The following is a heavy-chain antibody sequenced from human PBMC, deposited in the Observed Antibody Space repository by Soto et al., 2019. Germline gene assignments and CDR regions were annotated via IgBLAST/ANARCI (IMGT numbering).Heavy chain of an antibody. V-gene: IGHV2-5*02. CDR2: IYWDDDK. Sequence: QITLKESGPTLVKPTQTLTLTCTFSGFSLSTSGVGVGWIRQPPGKALEWLALIYWDDDKRYSPSLKSRLTITKYTSKHQVVLTMTNMDPVDTATYYCAHRRIASGGHNWFDPWGQGTLVTVSS. CDR1: GFSLSTSGVG. D-gene: IGHD2-21*01. CDR3: AHRRIASGGHNWFDP. J-gene: IGHJ5*02.